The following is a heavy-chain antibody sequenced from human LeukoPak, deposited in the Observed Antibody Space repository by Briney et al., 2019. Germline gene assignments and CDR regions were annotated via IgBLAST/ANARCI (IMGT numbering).Heavy chain of an antibody. CDR3: AGSTSPAGYYYMDV. CDR2: ISAISSSST. Sequence: PGGSLRLSCAASGFTFSSYSMDWVRQAPGKGLEWVSYISAISSSSTYYADSVKGRFTISRDNAKNSLYLQMNSLRAEDTAVYYCAGSTSPAGYYYMDVWGKGTTVTVSS. CDR1: GFTFSSYS. D-gene: IGHD5/OR15-5a*01. J-gene: IGHJ6*03. V-gene: IGHV3-48*04.